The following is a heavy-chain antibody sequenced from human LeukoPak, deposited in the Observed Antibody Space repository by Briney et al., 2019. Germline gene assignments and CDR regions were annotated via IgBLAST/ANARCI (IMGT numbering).Heavy chain of an antibody. CDR1: GFSFSSFG. CDR2: LWYNGINK. V-gene: IGHV3-33*01. CDR3: ARARNNYDESGYSALDH. D-gene: IGHD3-3*01. J-gene: IGHJ4*02. Sequence: PGGSLRLSCTASGFSFSSFGMHWVRQAPGKGLEGVASLWYNGINKYYADSVKGRFTISRDNSKNTLYLQMDSLRAEDTAMFYCARARNNYDESGYSALDHWGQGTLVTVSS.